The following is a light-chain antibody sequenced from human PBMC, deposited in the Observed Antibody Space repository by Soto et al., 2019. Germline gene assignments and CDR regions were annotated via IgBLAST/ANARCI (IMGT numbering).Light chain of an antibody. CDR1: HNIERW. J-gene: IGKJ1*01. Sequence: DIQMTQSPSSLSASVGDRVTITCRASHNIERWMAWYQQKPGKSPSLLIFDDSTLHSGVPSRFSGSGSGTDFTLTISSLQPDDFATYYCPQFAISTTFGQGTKVDIK. CDR2: DDS. V-gene: IGKV1-5*01. CDR3: PQFAISTT.